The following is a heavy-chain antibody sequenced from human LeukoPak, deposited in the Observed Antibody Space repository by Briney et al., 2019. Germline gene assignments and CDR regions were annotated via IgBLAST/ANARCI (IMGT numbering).Heavy chain of an antibody. Sequence: LGGSLRLSCAASGFTFSRSWMGWVRQAPGKGPEWVANIKQDGTSKYYVDSVMGRFTISRDNAENSVYLQMNSLSAGDTAVYYCARHGDYCFDLWGPGTRVTVSS. D-gene: IGHD2-21*01. J-gene: IGHJ4*02. V-gene: IGHV3-7*02. CDR2: IKQDGTSK. CDR3: ARHGDYCFDL. CDR1: GFTFSRSW.